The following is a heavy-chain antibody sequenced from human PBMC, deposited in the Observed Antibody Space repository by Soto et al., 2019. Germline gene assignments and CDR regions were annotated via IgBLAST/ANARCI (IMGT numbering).Heavy chain of an antibody. CDR3: ARGSSRSTSYDFSSGYYYGDAFDI. CDR1: GYTFTIYG. Sequence: GASVKVSCKASGYTFTIYGISWVRQAPGQGLEWMGWISAYNGNTNYAQKLRGRVTMTTDTSTSTAYMELRSLRSDDTAVYSCARGSSRSTSYDFSSGYYYGDAFDIWGQGTMVTVSS. D-gene: IGHD3-3*01. J-gene: IGHJ3*02. V-gene: IGHV1-18*01. CDR2: ISAYNGNT.